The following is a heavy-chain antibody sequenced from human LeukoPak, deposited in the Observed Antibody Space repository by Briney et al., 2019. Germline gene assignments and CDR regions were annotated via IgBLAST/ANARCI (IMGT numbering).Heavy chain of an antibody. CDR1: GYSISSGYY. V-gene: IGHV4-38-2*02. Sequence: SETLSLTCTVSGYSISSGYYWGWIRQPPGEGLEWIGSMYHTGSTYYNPSLKSRVTISVDTSKNQFSLKLSSVTAADTAVYYCARVPGPNWFDPWGQGTLVTVSS. CDR3: ARVPGPNWFDP. CDR2: MYHTGST. J-gene: IGHJ5*02.